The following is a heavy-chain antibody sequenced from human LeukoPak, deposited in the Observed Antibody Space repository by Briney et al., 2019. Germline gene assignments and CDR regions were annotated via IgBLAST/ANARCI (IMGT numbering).Heavy chain of an antibody. CDR2: IHYSGTT. J-gene: IGHJ5*02. D-gene: IGHD5-12*01. V-gene: IGHV4-39*07. CDR3: ARESPRAGYARFDP. Sequence: SETLSLTCTVSGGSISSSSDYWAWVRQPPGKGLEWIGSIHYSGTTYYTSSLKSRVTMSVDTSKNQFSLKLSSVTAADTAVYYCARESPRAGYARFDPWGQGTLVTVSS. CDR1: GGSISSSSDY.